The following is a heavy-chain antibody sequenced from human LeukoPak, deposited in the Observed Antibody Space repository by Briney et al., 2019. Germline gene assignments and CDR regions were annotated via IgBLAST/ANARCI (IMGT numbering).Heavy chain of an antibody. CDR1: GFTFNIYA. V-gene: IGHV3-23*01. CDR3: AKGQAGSCSGSRCYHSDF. J-gene: IGHJ4*02. D-gene: IGHD2-2*01. CDR2: ISGADPGT. Sequence: GGSLRLSCAASGFTFNIYAMTWVRQAPEKGLECISAISGADPGTFYADSVKGRFTTSRDNSRNTLYLQMNSLRAEDSAVYYCAKGQAGSCSGSRCYHSDFWGQESLVTVSS.